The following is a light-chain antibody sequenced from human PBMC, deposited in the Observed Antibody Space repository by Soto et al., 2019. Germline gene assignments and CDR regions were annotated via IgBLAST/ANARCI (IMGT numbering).Light chain of an antibody. J-gene: IGKJ1*01. V-gene: IGKV3-20*01. CDR3: QQYSSSGT. CDR2: GAS. CDR1: QSVSNNY. Sequence: EIVLTQSPGTLSLSPRERATLSCRASQSVSNNYLAWYQQKPGQAPRLLIYGASNRATGIPDRFSGSGSGTDFTLTISRLEPEDFAVYYCQQYSSSGTFGQGTKVDIK.